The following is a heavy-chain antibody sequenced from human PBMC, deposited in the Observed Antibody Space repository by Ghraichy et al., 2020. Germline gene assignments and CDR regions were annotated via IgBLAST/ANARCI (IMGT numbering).Heavy chain of an antibody. CDR1: GGTFSSYA. J-gene: IGHJ5*02. D-gene: IGHD2-2*01. CDR3: ARGLVEPNIVVVPAATRRGYGNWFDP. V-gene: IGHV1-69*04. CDR2: IIPILGIA. Sequence: SVKVSCKASGGTFSSYAISWVRQAPGQGLEWMGRIIPILGIANYAQKFQGRVTITADKSTSTAYMELSSLRSEDTAVYYCARGLVEPNIVVVPAATRRGYGNWFDPWGQGTLVTVSS.